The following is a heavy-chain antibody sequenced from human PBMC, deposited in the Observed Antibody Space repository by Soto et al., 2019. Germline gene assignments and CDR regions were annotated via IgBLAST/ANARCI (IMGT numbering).Heavy chain of an antibody. CDR1: GFTFTNYA. V-gene: IGHV3-30*03. Sequence: QVQLVESGGGVVQPGMSLRLSCTASGFTFTNYAMHWVRQSPDRGLGWVAIVSYDGSKTYYADFVKGRFTISRDNSKNTLYLQMNTLNAEDTAVYFCARDGGIQMWSPYYFDYWGQGTLVTVSS. CDR2: VSYDGSKT. CDR3: ARDGGIQMWSPYYFDY. D-gene: IGHD2-21*01. J-gene: IGHJ4*02.